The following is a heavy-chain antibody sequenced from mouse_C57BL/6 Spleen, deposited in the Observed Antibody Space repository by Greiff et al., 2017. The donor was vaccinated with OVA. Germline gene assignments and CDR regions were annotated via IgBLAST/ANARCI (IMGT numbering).Heavy chain of an antibody. CDR1: GYTFTSYW. Sequence: QVQLQQSGAELVKPGASVKLSCKASGYTFTSYWMQWVKQRPGQGLEWIGEIDPSDSYTNYNQKFKGKATLTVDTSSSTAYMQLSSLTSEDSAVYYCARKKIYYDYVFDDWGQGTTLTVSS. V-gene: IGHV1-50*01. D-gene: IGHD2-4*01. CDR2: IDPSDSYT. CDR3: ARKKIYYDYVFDD. J-gene: IGHJ2*01.